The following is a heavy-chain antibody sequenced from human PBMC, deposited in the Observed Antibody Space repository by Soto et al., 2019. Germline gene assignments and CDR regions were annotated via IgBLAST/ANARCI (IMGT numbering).Heavy chain of an antibody. CDR2: MNPNSGNT. Sequence: GASVKVSCKASGYTFTSYDINWVRQATGQGLEWMGWMNPNSGNTGYAQKFQGRVTMTRNTSISTAYMELSSLRSEDTAVYYCARESPVYYDSWSGYGYYYGMDVWGQGTKVPVSS. V-gene: IGHV1-8*01. CDR3: ARESPVYYDSWSGYGYYYGMDV. CDR1: GYTFTSYD. D-gene: IGHD3-3*01. J-gene: IGHJ6*02.